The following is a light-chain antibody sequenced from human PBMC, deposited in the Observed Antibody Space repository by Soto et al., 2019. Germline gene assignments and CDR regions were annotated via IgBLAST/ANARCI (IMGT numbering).Light chain of an antibody. V-gene: IGKV3-15*01. CDR2: AAS. J-gene: IGKJ4*01. CDR3: QQSYRWPVT. Sequence: VVTQSPAALSVSPGERVTFSCKASLFIANHLAWYQHKPGQSPRLLIHAASTGAPGVPARFSGSWSGAEFTLTIDSLQSDDSAIYYCQQSYRWPVTLGGGTNVDIK. CDR1: LFIANH.